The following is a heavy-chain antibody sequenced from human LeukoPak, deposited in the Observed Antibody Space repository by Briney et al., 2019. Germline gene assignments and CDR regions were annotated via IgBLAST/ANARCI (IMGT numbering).Heavy chain of an antibody. CDR1: GGTFSSYA. J-gene: IGHJ4*02. CDR2: IIPILGIA. CDR3: ARGRYSSGWYGGFDY. Sequence: ASVKVSCKASGGTFSSYAISWVRQAPGQGLEWMGRIIPILGIANYAQKFQGRVTITADKSTSTAHMELSSLRSEDTAVCYCARGRYSSGWYGGFDYWGQGTLVTVSS. D-gene: IGHD6-19*01. V-gene: IGHV1-69*04.